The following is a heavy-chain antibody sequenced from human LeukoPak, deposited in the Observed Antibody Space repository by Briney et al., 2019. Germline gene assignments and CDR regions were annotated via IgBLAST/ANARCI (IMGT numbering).Heavy chain of an antibody. CDR2: ISSNGDNT. CDR1: GFTFSIYG. CDR3: VGGTGY. Sequence: GGSLRLFCSVSGFTFSIYGMHWVRQAPGEGREYVSAISSNGDNTYYADSVKGRFTISRDNSKNTLYLQMRSLRADDTAVYYCVGGTGYWGAGNLVTVSS. V-gene: IGHV3-64D*06. J-gene: IGHJ4*02.